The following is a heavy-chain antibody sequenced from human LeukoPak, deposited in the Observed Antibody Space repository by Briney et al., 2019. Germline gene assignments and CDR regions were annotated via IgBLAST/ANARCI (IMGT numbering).Heavy chain of an antibody. CDR3: ARDRGSSAYYGMDV. CDR1: GFTFDDYG. J-gene: IGHJ6*02. V-gene: IGHV3-20*04. Sequence: GGSLRLSCAASGFTFDDYGMNWVRRAPGKGLEGVSGINWHGGSTGYADSVKGRLTISRDNAKNSLYLQMNSLRAEDTALYYCARDRGSSAYYGMDVWGPGTTVTVSS. D-gene: IGHD6-19*01. CDR2: INWHGGST.